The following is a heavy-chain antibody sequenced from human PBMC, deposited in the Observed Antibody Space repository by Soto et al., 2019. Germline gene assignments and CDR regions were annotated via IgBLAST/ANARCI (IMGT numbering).Heavy chain of an antibody. CDR3: ASAKAVVIADVGI. D-gene: IGHD2-21*01. V-gene: IGHV3-23*01. Sequence: EVQLLESGGGLVQPGGSLRLSCTASGFTFSSSAMNWVRQAPGQGLEWVASVSENGGSRGGTYYADSVKGRFTISRDKSKNTLYLQMDSLRGEDTAVYYCASAKAVVIADVGIWGQGTMVTVSS. CDR2: VSENGGSRGGT. CDR1: GFTFSSSA. J-gene: IGHJ3*02.